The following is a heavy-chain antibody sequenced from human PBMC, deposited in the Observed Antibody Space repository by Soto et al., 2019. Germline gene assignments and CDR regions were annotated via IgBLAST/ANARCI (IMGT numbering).Heavy chain of an antibody. CDR1: GINFSGHN. J-gene: IGHJ4*02. CDR3: GRDYYDGGDSL. V-gene: IGHV3-48*02. CDR2: INSKSKGI. D-gene: IGHD2-21*01. Sequence: GGSLRLSCVGSGINFSGHNMNWIRQAPGKGLEWVSYINSKSKGIYYADSVKGRFTISRDNAKNSLYLQMRSLREEDRVVYYCGRDYYDGGDSLWGQGTLVTVSS.